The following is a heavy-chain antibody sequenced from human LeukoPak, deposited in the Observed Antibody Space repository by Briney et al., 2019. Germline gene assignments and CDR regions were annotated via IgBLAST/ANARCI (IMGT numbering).Heavy chain of an antibody. CDR1: GFTFNCYA. Sequence: GEPLRLSCEDSGFTFNCYAVNLGRRPSGQGLEGVSAISDSGSKTYYADSVKGRFTISRDNSNHTLYLQINSLRAEDTAVYYCAKRILTGYPNYGMDVWGKGTTVTVSS. J-gene: IGHJ6*04. CDR2: ISDSGSKT. D-gene: IGHD3-9*01. CDR3: AKRILTGYPNYGMDV. V-gene: IGHV3-23*01.